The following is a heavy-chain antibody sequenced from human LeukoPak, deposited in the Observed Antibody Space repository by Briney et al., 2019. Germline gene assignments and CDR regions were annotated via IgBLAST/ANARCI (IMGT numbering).Heavy chain of an antibody. CDR3: AKDRYFYDSSGYLDY. CDR2: IRYDGNNK. J-gene: IGHJ4*02. D-gene: IGHD3-22*01. Sequence: GGSLRLSCTASGFTFSSYGMHSVRQAPGKGLEWVTFIRYDGNNKYYTDSVKGRFTISRDNSKNTLYLQMNSLRAEDTAVYYCAKDRYFYDSSGYLDYWGQGTLVTVSS. CDR1: GFTFSSYG. V-gene: IGHV3-30*02.